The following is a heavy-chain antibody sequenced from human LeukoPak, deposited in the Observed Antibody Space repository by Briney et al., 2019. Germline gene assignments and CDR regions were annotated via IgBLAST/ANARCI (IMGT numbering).Heavy chain of an antibody. D-gene: IGHD3/OR15-3a*01. Sequence: PGGSLRLSCAASGFTFDDYGMSWVRHAPGKGLEWVSGINWNGGSTGYADSVKGRFTISRDNAKNTVYLQMNSLRAEDTAVYYCARGAWTAYYLDYWGQGTLVTVSS. CDR1: GFTFDDYG. CDR2: INWNGGST. CDR3: ARGAWTAYYLDY. V-gene: IGHV3-20*04. J-gene: IGHJ4*02.